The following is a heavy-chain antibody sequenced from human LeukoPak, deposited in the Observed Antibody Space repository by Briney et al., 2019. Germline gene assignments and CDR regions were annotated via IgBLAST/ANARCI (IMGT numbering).Heavy chain of an antibody. V-gene: IGHV1-69*04. CDR2: IIPILGIA. D-gene: IGHD5-24*01. CDR3: GAEMATTFAQRYFDS. CDR1: GGTFSSYA. Sequence: SVKVSCKASGGTFSSYAISWVRQAPGRGLEWMGRIIPILGIANYAQTFQGGVTITADKSTSTASMEPSSLRSEDTALYYCGAEMATTFAQRYFDSSGQGTLVTASS. J-gene: IGHJ4*02.